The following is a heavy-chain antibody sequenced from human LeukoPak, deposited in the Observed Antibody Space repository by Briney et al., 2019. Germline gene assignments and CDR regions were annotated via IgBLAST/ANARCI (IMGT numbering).Heavy chain of an antibody. CDR2: IYTGGST. CDR3: ARYYYDSSGYYSWYYFDY. Sequence: SETLSLTCTVSGGSISSYYWSWIRQPPGKGLEWIGYIYTGGSTNYNPSLKSRVTISVDTSKNQFSLKLSSVTAADTAVYYCARYYYDSSGYYSWYYFDYWGQGTLVTVSS. V-gene: IGHV4-4*09. D-gene: IGHD3-22*01. CDR1: GGSISSYY. J-gene: IGHJ4*02.